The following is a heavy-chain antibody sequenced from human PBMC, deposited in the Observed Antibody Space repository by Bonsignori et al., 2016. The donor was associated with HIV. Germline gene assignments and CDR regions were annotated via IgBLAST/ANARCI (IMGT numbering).Heavy chain of an antibody. Sequence: RQAPGKGLEWIGSIYHGGSTYYNPSLKSRVTISVDTSKNQFSLKLSSVTAADTAVYYCARQETGAFDYWGQGTLVTVSS. V-gene: IGHV4-38-2*01. CDR3: ARQETGAFDY. D-gene: IGHD1-1*01. J-gene: IGHJ4*02. CDR2: IYHGGST.